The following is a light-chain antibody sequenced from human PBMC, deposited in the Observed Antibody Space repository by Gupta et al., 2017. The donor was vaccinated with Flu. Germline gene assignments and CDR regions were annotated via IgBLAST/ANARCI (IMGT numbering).Light chain of an antibody. CDR2: DAS. V-gene: IGKV3-11*01. Sequence: EIVLTQSPAVLSLPAGERATLSCRASQSVRDYLAWYHQRPGQSPRLLIYDASNRATDVPARFNDSGSETDFTLTISGLEPEDSGIYYCQQRNNWPLTFGGGTKVEIK. CDR1: QSVRDY. CDR3: QQRNNWPLT. J-gene: IGKJ4*01.